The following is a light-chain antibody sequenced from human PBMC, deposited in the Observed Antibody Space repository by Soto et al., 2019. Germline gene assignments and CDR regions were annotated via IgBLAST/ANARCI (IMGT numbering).Light chain of an antibody. V-gene: IGKV3-20*01. Sequence: IVLTQSPCTLSLSPGERATLSCRASQSVSSTYVAWYQQKSGQAPRLLIYGASSRATGIPARFSGSGSGTDFTLTISSLQSEDFAVYYCQQYYDWPITFGQGTRLEIK. J-gene: IGKJ5*01. CDR2: GAS. CDR3: QQYYDWPIT. CDR1: QSVSSTY.